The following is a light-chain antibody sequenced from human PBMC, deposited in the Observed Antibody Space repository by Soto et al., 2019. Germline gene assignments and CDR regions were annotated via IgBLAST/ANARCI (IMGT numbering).Light chain of an antibody. Sequence: DIQMTQSPSSLSVSVGDRVTITCRTSQSISTYLNWYQQKPGKPPKVLIYAASSLQSGVPSRFSGSGSGTAFTLTLSSLQPEDSATYYCQQTYSRFLSFGGGTKVEIK. CDR1: QSISTY. V-gene: IGKV1-39*01. J-gene: IGKJ4*01. CDR3: QQTYSRFLS. CDR2: AAS.